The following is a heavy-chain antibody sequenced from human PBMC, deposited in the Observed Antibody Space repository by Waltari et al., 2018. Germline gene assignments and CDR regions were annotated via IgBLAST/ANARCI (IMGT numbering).Heavy chain of an antibody. J-gene: IGHJ3*02. Sequence: EVQLVESGGGLVQPGGSLRFCWAGSGITFSGYDMNWVRQAPGKGLEWVSYISTSGSTIYYADSVKGRFTISRDNAKNSLYLQMNSLRVEDTAVYYCAREQGKWGDAFDIWGQGTMVTVSS. CDR1: GITFSGYD. CDR3: AREQGKWGDAFDI. V-gene: IGHV3-48*03. CDR2: ISTSGSTI. D-gene: IGHD1-26*01.